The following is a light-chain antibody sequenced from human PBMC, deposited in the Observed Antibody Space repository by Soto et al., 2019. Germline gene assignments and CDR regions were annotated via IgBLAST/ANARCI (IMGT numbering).Light chain of an antibody. V-gene: IGKV3-20*01. CDR2: GAS. J-gene: IGKJ5*01. CDR1: QSVISNY. Sequence: EIVLTQSPGTLSLSPGERATLSCRASQSVISNYLAWYQQKPGQAPRLLMYGASSRATGIPDRFSGSGSGTDFTLTISRLEPEDFAVYYCQQYGSSPITFGQGTRLEI. CDR3: QQYGSSPIT.